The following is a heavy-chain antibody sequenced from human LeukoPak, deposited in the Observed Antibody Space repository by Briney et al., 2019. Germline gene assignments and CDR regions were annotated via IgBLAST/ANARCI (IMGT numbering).Heavy chain of an antibody. D-gene: IGHD5-24*01. J-gene: IGHJ4*02. CDR2: IYYSGST. Sequence: SETLSLTCTVSGGSISSYYWSWIRQPPGKGLEWIGYIYYSGSTNHNPSLKSRVTISVDTSKNQFSLKLSSVTAADTAVYYCARVGRWLQPVDYWGQGTLVTVSS. CDR3: ARVGRWLQPVDY. CDR1: GGSISSYY. V-gene: IGHV4-59*01.